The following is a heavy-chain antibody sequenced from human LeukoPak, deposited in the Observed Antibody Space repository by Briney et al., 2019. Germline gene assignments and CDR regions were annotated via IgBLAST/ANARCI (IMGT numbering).Heavy chain of an antibody. Sequence: PGGSLRLSCAASGFTFSSFAMSWVRQAPGKGLEWVSTTTPSGGSTYYADSVKGRFTISRDNAKNSLYLQMHSLRAEDTAVYYCARGVYTSSWADNWFDPWGQGTLVTVSS. CDR2: TTPSGGST. J-gene: IGHJ5*02. V-gene: IGHV3-23*01. CDR1: GFTFSSFA. D-gene: IGHD6-6*01. CDR3: ARGVYTSSWADNWFDP.